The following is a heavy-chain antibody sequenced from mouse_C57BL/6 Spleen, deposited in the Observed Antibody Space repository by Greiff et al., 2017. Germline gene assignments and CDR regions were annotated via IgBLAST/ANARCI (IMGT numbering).Heavy chain of an antibody. CDR2: INSDGGST. J-gene: IGHJ1*03. CDR1: EYEIPSHD. Sequence: EVQGVESGGGLVQPGESLKLSCESNEYEIPSHDMSWVRKTPEKRLELVAAINSDGGSTYYPDTMERRFIISTDTTKKTLYLPMSSLRSEDTALYYCARRGNYLWYFDVWGTGTTVTVSS. D-gene: IGHD2-1*01. V-gene: IGHV5-2*01. CDR3: ARRGNYLWYFDV.